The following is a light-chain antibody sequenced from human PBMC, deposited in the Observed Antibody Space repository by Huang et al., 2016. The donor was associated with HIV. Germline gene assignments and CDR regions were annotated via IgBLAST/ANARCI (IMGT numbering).Light chain of an antibody. V-gene: IGKV1-NL1*01. J-gene: IGKJ5*01. CDR3: HHYYATPIT. Sequence: DIQMTQSPSSLSASVGDTVTITCRASQDIGNSLAWYQQRPGKAPKLLLYLSSRLESGVPSRFSGSGSGTDYTLTISSLQPEDFATYYCHHYYATPITFGQGTRLEMK. CDR1: QDIGNS. CDR2: LSS.